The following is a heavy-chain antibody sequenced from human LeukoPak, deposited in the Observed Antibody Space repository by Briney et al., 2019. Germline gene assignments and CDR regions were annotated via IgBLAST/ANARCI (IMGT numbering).Heavy chain of an antibody. J-gene: IGHJ4*02. CDR2: ISSSNNYI. CDR3: ARRSPNYYFDY. CDR1: RLTFSNYT. Sequence: GGYLRLSCAASRLTFSNYTMNWVRQTPGQGLEWVSSISSSNNYIYYADSVKGRFTISRDNAKNSLYLQMNSLRAEDTAVYYCARRSPNYYFDYWGQGTPVTVSS. V-gene: IGHV3-21*01.